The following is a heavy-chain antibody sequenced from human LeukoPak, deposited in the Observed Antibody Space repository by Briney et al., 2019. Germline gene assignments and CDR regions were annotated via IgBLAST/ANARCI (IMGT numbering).Heavy chain of an antibody. CDR1: GGTFSSHG. V-gene: IGHV1-69*05. CDR3: ARDYNYDSSAPDDALDI. Sequence: GASVKVSCKTSGGTFSSHGISWVRQAPEQGLEWMGGIIPIFHTPNYAQNFQDRLTITTDESTNTVYMELSSLRSEDTAVYYCARDYNYDSSAPDDALDIWGQGTRVTVSS. D-gene: IGHD3-22*01. CDR2: IIPIFHTP. J-gene: IGHJ3*02.